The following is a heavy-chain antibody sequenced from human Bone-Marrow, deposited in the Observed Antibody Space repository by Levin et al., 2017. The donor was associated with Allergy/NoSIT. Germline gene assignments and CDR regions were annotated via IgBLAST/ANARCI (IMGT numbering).Heavy chain of an antibody. V-gene: IGHV3-23*01. Sequence: HPGGSLRLSCAASGFTFSTYALSWVRQAPGKGLEWVSAVSGSGGSTYYADSVKDRFTISRDNSKNTLYLQMNSLRVEDTAVYYCAKDEFGSAETYDGLFDYWGQGTLVTVSS. CDR2: VSGSGGST. CDR3: AKDEFGSAETYDGLFDY. CDR1: GFTFSTYA. J-gene: IGHJ4*02. D-gene: IGHD3-10*01.